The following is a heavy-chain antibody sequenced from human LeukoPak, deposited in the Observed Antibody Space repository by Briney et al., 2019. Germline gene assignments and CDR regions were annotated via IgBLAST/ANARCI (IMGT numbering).Heavy chain of an antibody. D-gene: IGHD6-19*01. J-gene: IGHJ4*02. CDR3: ARGGAVAGKYVY. CDR2: IKKEDGYEK. V-gene: IGHV3-7*01. Sequence: GGSLRLSCSVSGFTFSDYWMSWVRQAPGKGLEWVASIKKEDGYEKIYVDSVKGRFTISRDNAENSVYLQMNSLRVEDTAMYYCARGGAVAGKYVYWGQGTLVTVSS. CDR1: GFTFSDYW.